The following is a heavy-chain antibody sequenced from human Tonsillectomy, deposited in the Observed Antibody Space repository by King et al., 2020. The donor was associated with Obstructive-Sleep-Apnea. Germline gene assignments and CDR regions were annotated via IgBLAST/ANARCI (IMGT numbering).Heavy chain of an antibody. Sequence: VQLVESGGGLVQPGGSLRLSCAASGFTFSGYWMSWVRQAPGKGLEWVANIKQDGSEKYYVDSVKGRFTISRDNAKNSLYLQMNSLRAEDTAVYYCARDEGYYGSGSYYYYWGQGTLVTVSS. J-gene: IGHJ4*02. V-gene: IGHV3-7*03. D-gene: IGHD3-10*01. CDR1: GFTFSGYW. CDR2: IKQDGSEK. CDR3: ARDEGYYGSGSYYYY.